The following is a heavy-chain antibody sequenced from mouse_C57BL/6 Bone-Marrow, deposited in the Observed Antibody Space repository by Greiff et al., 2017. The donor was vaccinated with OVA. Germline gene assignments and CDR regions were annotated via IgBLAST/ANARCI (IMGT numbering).Heavy chain of an antibody. Sequence: QVQLKESGAELVRPGTSVKVSCKASGYAFTNYLIEWVKQRPGQGLEWIGVINPGSGGTNYNEKFKGKATLTADKSSSTAYMQLSSLTSEDSAVYFCARGHYGNWAWFAYWGQGTLVTVSA. CDR1: GYAFTNYL. J-gene: IGHJ3*01. CDR3: ARGHYGNWAWFAY. D-gene: IGHD2-1*01. V-gene: IGHV1-54*01. CDR2: INPGSGGT.